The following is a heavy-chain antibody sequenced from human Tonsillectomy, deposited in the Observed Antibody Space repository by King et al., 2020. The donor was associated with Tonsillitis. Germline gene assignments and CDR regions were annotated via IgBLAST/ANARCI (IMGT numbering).Heavy chain of an antibody. Sequence: QLVQSGAEVKKPGESLKISCKGSGYSFTSYWICWVRQMPGKGLEWMGIIYPGASDTRYSPSFQGKSTFSADKSISTAYLQWCSLKASDTAMYYCARLRWGEEYYFDYWGQGTLVTVSS. CDR3: ARLRWGEEYYFDY. CDR2: IYPGASDT. CDR1: GYSFTSYW. D-gene: IGHD3-10*01. V-gene: IGHV5-51*03. J-gene: IGHJ4*02.